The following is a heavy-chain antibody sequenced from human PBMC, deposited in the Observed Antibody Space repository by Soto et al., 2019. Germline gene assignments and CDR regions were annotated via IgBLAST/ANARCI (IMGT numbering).Heavy chain of an antibody. D-gene: IGHD6-19*01. CDR2: IYYSGST. Sequence: QLQLQESGPGLVKPSETLSLTCTVSGGSISSSSYYWGWIRQPPGKGLEWIGSIYYSGSTYYNPSLKSRVTITVDTSNNQFSLKLSSVTAADTAVYYCARRLVRPFQYFDYWGQGTLVTVSS. CDR1: GGSISSSSYY. J-gene: IGHJ4*02. V-gene: IGHV4-39*01. CDR3: ARRLVRPFQYFDY.